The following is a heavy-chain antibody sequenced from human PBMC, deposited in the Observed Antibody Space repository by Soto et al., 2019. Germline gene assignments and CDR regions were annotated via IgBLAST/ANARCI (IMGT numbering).Heavy chain of an antibody. V-gene: IGHV3-23*01. CDR1: GFTVSSNY. CDR3: AKRAWGYFYFDY. CDR2: ISGSGGST. J-gene: IGHJ4*02. Sequence: GGSLRLSCAASGFTVSSNYMSWVRQAQGKGLEWVSVISGSGGSTYYADSVKGRSTIPRDNSKNTLYLQMNSLRAEDTAVYYCAKRAWGYFYFDYWGQGTLVTVSS. D-gene: IGHD1-26*01.